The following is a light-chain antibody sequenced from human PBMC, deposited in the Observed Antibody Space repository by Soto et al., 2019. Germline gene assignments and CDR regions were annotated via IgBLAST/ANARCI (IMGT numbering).Light chain of an antibody. J-gene: IGKJ4*01. CDR2: DAS. CDR1: DDIINS. Sequence: DIQVPQSPSSLSAPVGDRVTITCQASDDIINSLNWYQQKPWKAPKLLIHDASILQTGVPSRFSGGGSGTDFTFTITSLQPEDIATDYCQQYDILPITFGGGTKVEIK. CDR3: QQYDILPIT. V-gene: IGKV1-33*01.